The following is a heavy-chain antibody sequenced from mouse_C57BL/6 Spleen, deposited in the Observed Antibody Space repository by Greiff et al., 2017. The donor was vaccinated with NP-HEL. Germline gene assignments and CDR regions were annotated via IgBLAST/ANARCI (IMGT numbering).Heavy chain of an antibody. CDR1: GYTFTSYW. V-gene: IGHV1-52*01. CDR3: AVITTVVARYFDV. J-gene: IGHJ1*03. Sequence: QVQLKQPGAELVRPGSSVKLSCKASGYTFTSYWMHWVKQRPIQGLEWIGNIDPSDSETHYNQKFQDKATLTVDKSSSTAYMQLSSLTSEDSAVYYCAVITTVVARYFDVWGTGTTVTVSS. CDR2: IDPSDSET. D-gene: IGHD1-1*01.